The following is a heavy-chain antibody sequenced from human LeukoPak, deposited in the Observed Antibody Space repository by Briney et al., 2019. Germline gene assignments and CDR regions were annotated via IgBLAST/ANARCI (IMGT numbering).Heavy chain of an antibody. CDR1: GYTFTIYY. CDR3: ARDLQLGGDDYAYYYYYGMDV. CDR2: INPSGGST. V-gene: IGHV1-46*01. D-gene: IGHD5-12*01. J-gene: IGHJ6*02. Sequence: ASVNVSCKASGYTFTIYYMHWVRQAPGQGVEWMGLINPSGGSTSYAQKFQDRVTMTRDTSTSTVYMELSSLRSEDTAVYYCARDLQLGGDDYAYYYYYGMDVWGQGTTVTVSS.